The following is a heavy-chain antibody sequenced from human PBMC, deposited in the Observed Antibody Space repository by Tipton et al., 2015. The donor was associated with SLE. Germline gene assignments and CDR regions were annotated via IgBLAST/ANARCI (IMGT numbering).Heavy chain of an antibody. D-gene: IGHD3-22*01. CDR3: ARYITMIVVGEAFDI. Sequence: TLSLTCTVSGDSVNRYYWSWIRQSPGKGLEWIGFIYYNGNTDYNPSLRSRVTISIDTSENHFSLELRSVTAADTAVYYCARYITMIVVGEAFDIWGQGTMVTVSS. V-gene: IGHV4-59*02. J-gene: IGHJ3*02. CDR1: GDSVNRYY. CDR2: IYYNGNT.